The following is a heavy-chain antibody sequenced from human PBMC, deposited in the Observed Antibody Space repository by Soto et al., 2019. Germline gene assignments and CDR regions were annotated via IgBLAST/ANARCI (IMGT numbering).Heavy chain of an antibody. CDR3: ARRAGSSYYMDV. CDR2: ISSNGGNT. Sequence: EVQLVESGGGLVQPGGSLRLSCAASGFTFSSYAMHWVRQAPGKGLEYVSVISSNGGNTYYANSVKGRFTISRDNSKNTLYLQLGSLRAEDMAVYYCARRAGSSYYMDVWGQGTTVTVSS. J-gene: IGHJ6*03. CDR1: GFTFSSYA. D-gene: IGHD6-13*01. V-gene: IGHV3-64*01.